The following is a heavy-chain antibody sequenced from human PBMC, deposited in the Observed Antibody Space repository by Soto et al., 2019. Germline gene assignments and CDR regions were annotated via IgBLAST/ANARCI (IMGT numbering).Heavy chain of an antibody. CDR3: TSGGNSHLFDY. J-gene: IGHJ4*01. CDR2: ISGSGGTT. V-gene: IGHV3-23*01. CDR1: GFTFSSYD. Sequence: RGVLRLSCAASGFTFSSYDMSWVRQAPGKGLEWVSAISGSGGTTYYADSVKGRFTVSRDNSKNTLYLQMNSLRAEDTAVYYCTSGGNSHLFDYWGQGALVTVSS. D-gene: IGHD6-19*01.